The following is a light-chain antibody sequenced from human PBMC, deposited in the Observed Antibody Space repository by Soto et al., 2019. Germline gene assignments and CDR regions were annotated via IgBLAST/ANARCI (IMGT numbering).Light chain of an antibody. CDR2: STS. V-gene: IGKV3-20*01. Sequence: EIVLTQSPGTLSLSPGERATLSCRASQSVTSNYLAWYQQKLGQAPRLLIHSTSSRATGIPDRFSGSGSGTDFTLTISRLEPEDVAVYYCQQFGSTRWTFGQGTKVEIK. J-gene: IGKJ1*01. CDR3: QQFGSTRWT. CDR1: QSVTSNY.